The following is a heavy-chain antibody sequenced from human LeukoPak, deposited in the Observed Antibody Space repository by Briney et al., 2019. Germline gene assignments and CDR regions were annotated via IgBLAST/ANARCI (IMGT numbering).Heavy chain of an antibody. CDR2: ISSDESET. CDR1: GFTFSSYW. J-gene: IGHJ5*02. CDR3: ARYGGYPT. V-gene: IGHV3-74*01. Sequence: GGSLRLSCAASGFTFSSYWMHWVRQAPGKGPVWVSRISSDESETNYADSVKGRFTISRDNAKNTLYLQMNSLKVEDTAVYYCARYGGYPTWGQGTLVTVSS. D-gene: IGHD5-12*01.